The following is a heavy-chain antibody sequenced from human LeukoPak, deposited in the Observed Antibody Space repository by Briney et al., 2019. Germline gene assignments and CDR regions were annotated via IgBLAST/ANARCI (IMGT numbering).Heavy chain of an antibody. Sequence: SETLSLTCTVPGGSISSYYWSWIRQPPGKGLEWIGYIYYSGSTNYNPSLKSRVTISVDTSKNQFSLKLSSVTAADTAVYYCARHGPDRRINYYGMDVWGQGTTVTVSS. CDR1: GGSISSYY. CDR2: IYYSGST. D-gene: IGHD1-14*01. CDR3: ARHGPDRRINYYGMDV. V-gene: IGHV4-59*08. J-gene: IGHJ6*02.